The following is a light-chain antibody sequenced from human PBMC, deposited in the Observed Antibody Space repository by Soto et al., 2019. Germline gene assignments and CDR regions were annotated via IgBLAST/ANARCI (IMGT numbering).Light chain of an antibody. J-gene: IGKJ5*01. CDR3: QQYNNWPPIT. CDR2: GSS. Sequence: EIVMTQSPATLSVSPGERATLSCRASQSVSSNLAWYQQKPGQAPRLLSYGSSTRAIGITARFRGSGSGTEFTLTISRLQSEDFAVYYCQQYNNWPPITCGQGTRLEIK. V-gene: IGKV3-15*01. CDR1: QSVSSN.